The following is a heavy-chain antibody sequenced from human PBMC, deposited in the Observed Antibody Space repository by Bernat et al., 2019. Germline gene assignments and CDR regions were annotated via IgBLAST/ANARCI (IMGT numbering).Heavy chain of an antibody. Sequence: QVQLVESGGGVVQPGRSLRLSCAASGFTFSSYGMHWVRQAPGKGLEWVAVIWYDGSNKYYADSVKGRFTISRDNSKNTLYLQMNSLRAEDTAVYYCAGSGYDSSGYRLDYWGQGTLVTVSS. V-gene: IGHV3-33*01. CDR3: AGSGYDSSGYRLDY. D-gene: IGHD3-22*01. CDR1: GFTFSSYG. J-gene: IGHJ4*02. CDR2: IWYDGSNK.